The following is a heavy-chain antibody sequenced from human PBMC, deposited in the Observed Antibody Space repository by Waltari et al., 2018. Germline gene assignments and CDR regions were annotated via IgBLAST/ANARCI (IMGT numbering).Heavy chain of an antibody. CDR3: ARSRDGYNSEVDH. CDR2: INPNSRDP. CDR1: GYTFTGYY. V-gene: IGHV1-2*02. D-gene: IGHD5-12*01. J-gene: IGHJ4*02. Sequence: QVLLVQSGAEVKKPGASVKVSCKASGYTFTGYYVHWVRQAPGQGLEWMGWINPNSRDPNYAHKFQGRVTMTTDSSITTAYMELSRLTSDDTAIYYCARSRDGYNSEVDHWGQGTLVTVSS.